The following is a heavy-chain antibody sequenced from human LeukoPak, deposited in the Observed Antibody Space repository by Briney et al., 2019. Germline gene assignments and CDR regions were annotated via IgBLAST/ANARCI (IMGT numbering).Heavy chain of an antibody. CDR3: AKMTTVTYAFDY. J-gene: IGHJ4*02. CDR1: GFTFSSYA. D-gene: IGHD4-11*01. CDR2: IRYDGSNK. Sequence: GGSLRLSCAASGFTFSSYAMSWVRQAPGKGLEWVAFIRYDGSNKYYADSVKGRFTISRDNSKNTLYLQMNSLRAEDTAVYYCAKMTTVTYAFDYWGQGTLVTVSS. V-gene: IGHV3-30*02.